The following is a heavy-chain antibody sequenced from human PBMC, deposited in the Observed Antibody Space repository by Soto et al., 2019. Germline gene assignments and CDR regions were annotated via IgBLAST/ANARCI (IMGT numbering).Heavy chain of an antibody. D-gene: IGHD1-26*01. CDR2: ISYDGSNK. CDR3: AKDGIVGAPGPEYYFDY. CDR1: GFTFSSYG. Sequence: PGGSLRLSCAASGFTFSSYGMHWVRQAPGKGLEWVAVISYDGSNKYYADSVKGRFTISRDNSKNTLYLQMNSLRAEDTAVYYCAKDGIVGAPGPEYYFDYWGQGTLVTVSS. V-gene: IGHV3-30*18. J-gene: IGHJ4*02.